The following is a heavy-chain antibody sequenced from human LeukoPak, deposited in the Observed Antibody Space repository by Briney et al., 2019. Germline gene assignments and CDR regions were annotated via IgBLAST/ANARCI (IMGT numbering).Heavy chain of an antibody. Sequence: GGSLRLSCAASGFTFNTYWMYRVRQGSGKGLVWVSRISSDGSRTEYADSVEGRFTISRDNAKNTLYLQMDSLRAEDTAVYYCARGPSHSGSYFVYWGQGTLVTVSS. CDR2: ISSDGSRT. CDR1: GFTFNTYW. CDR3: ARGPSHSGSYFVY. J-gene: IGHJ4*02. D-gene: IGHD1-26*01. V-gene: IGHV3-74*03.